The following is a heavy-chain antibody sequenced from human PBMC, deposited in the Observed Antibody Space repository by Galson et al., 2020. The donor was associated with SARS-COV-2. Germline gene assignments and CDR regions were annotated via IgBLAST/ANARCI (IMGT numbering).Heavy chain of an antibody. CDR1: GFTFSSYG. D-gene: IGHD3-10*01. Sequence: GESLKISCAASGFTFSSYGMHWVRQAPGKGLEWVAVIWYDGSNKYYADSVKGRFTISRDNSKNTLYLQMNSLRAEDTAVYYCARALEFRSDNDAFDIWGQGTMVTVSS. CDR3: ARALEFRSDNDAFDI. CDR2: IWYDGSNK. J-gene: IGHJ3*02. V-gene: IGHV3-33*01.